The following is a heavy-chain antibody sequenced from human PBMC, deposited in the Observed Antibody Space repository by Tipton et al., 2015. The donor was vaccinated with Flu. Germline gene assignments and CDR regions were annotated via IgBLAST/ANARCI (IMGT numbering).Heavy chain of an antibody. D-gene: IGHD3-22*01. CDR1: GGSFSGYN. Sequence: TLSLTCAVFGGSFSGYNWNWIRQAPGKGLEWIGEITHSGDTNYNPSLKSRVIISVDMSKNHFSLKLSSVTAADTAVYYCARAQHYDSNASYYYYMDVWDKGATVTVSS. V-gene: IGHV4-34*01. J-gene: IGHJ6*03. CDR3: ARAQHYDSNASYYYYMDV. CDR2: ITHSGDT.